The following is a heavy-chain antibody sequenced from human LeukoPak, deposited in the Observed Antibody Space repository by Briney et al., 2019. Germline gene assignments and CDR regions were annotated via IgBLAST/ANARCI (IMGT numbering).Heavy chain of an antibody. V-gene: IGHV4-61*02. J-gene: IGHJ4*02. Sequence: SQTLSLTCTVSGGSISSGSYYWSWIRQPAGKGLVWIGRIYTSGSTNYNPSLKSRVTISVDTSKNQFSLKLSSVTAADTAVYYCARYCGGDCYSYYFDYWGQGTLVTVSS. D-gene: IGHD2-21*02. CDR1: GGSISSGSYY. CDR3: ARYCGGDCYSYYFDY. CDR2: IYTSGST.